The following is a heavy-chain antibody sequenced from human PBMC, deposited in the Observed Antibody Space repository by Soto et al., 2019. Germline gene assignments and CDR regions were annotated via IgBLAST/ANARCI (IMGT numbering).Heavy chain of an antibody. CDR1: AGSISSDSYY. J-gene: IGHJ4*02. Sequence: QLRLQQSGPGLVRPSETLSLTCSVSAGSISSDSYYWGWIRQPPGKGLEWIASTYYSGDTYYNPSLRSRVSISVDTSKNQFSLNLSSVTAADTATYFCASHRIVVMVPPSPSAFDCWGQGTLVTVSS. D-gene: IGHD2-15*01. CDR2: TYYSGDT. CDR3: ASHRIVVMVPPSPSAFDC. V-gene: IGHV4-39*01.